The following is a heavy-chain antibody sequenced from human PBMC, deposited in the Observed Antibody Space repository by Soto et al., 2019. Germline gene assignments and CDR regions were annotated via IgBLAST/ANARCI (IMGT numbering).Heavy chain of an antibody. D-gene: IGHD4-17*01. CDR1: GFSLSTNGMC. V-gene: IGHV2-70*01. Sequence: GSGPTLVNPTQTLTLTCTFSGFSLSTNGMCVSWIRQPPGKALEWLALIDWDDNKDYSTSLKTRLTISKDTSKNQVVLTMTNMDPVDTATYYCGRINITPYGDYPIDYWGQGTLVTVSS. J-gene: IGHJ4*02. CDR2: IDWDDNK. CDR3: GRINITPYGDYPIDY.